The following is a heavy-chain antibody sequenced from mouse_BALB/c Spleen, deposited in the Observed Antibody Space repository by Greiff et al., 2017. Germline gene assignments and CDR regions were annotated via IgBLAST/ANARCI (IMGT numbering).Heavy chain of an antibody. V-gene: IGHV5-9*03. Sequence: EVKLQESGGGLVKPGGSLKLSCAASGFTFSSYTMSWVRQTPEKRLEWVATISSGGGNTYYPDSVKGRFTISRDNAKNNLNLQMSSLRSEDTALYYCARYEYGSSPLAMDYWGQGTSVTVSS. D-gene: IGHD1-1*01. CDR1: GFTFSSYT. CDR2: ISSGGGNT. CDR3: ARYEYGSSPLAMDY. J-gene: IGHJ4*01.